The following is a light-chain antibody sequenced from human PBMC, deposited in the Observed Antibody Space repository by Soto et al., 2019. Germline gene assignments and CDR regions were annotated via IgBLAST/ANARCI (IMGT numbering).Light chain of an antibody. CDR2: KAS. CDR1: QSISNS. CDR3: QQYDTYPYT. V-gene: IGKV1-5*03. J-gene: IGKJ2*01. Sequence: DIQMTQSPSTLSASVGDRVTITCRASQSISNSLAWYQQKPGKAPKLLIYKASSLESGVPSRFSGSGSGTEFTLTISSLQSDDIATYYCQQYDTYPYTFGQGTNLQIK.